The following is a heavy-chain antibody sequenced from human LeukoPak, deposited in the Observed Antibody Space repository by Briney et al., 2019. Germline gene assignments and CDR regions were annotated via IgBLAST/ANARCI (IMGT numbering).Heavy chain of an antibody. CDR3: ARGLKLTCYSPYYYYYMDV. CDR1: GISVSSNY. J-gene: IGHJ6*03. D-gene: IGHD3-9*01. CDR2: IYVDGST. V-gene: IGHV3-66*01. Sequence: GGSLRLSCEASGISVSSNYMSWVRQAPGKGLQWVSVIYVDGSTYYADSVKGRFTISRDNAKNSLYLQMNSLRAEDTGVYYCARGLKLTCYSPYYYYYMDVWGKGTTVTISS.